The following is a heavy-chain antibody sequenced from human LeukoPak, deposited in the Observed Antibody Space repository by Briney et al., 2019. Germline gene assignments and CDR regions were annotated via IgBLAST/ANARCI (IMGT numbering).Heavy chain of an antibody. V-gene: IGHV4-39*01. CDR3: ARINRDGYNYGGGQNDY. Sequence: SETLSLTCTVSGGSISSSSYYWGWIRQPPGKGLEWIGSIYYSGSTYYNPSLKSRVTISVDTSKNQFSLKLSSVTAADTAVYYCARINRDGYNYGGGQNDYWGQGTLVTVSS. CDR2: IYYSGST. J-gene: IGHJ4*02. D-gene: IGHD5-24*01. CDR1: GGSISSSSYY.